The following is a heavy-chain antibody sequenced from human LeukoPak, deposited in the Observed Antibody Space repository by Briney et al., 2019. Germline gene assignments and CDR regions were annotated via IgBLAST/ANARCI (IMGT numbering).Heavy chain of an antibody. CDR2: INHSGST. CDR3: ARGGSSRRPYYYYYGMDV. Sequence: SETLSLTCAVYGGSFSGYYWSWIRQPPGKGLEWIGEINHSGSTNYNPSLKSRVTISVDTSKNQFSLKLSSVTAADTAVYYCARGGSSRRPYYYYYGMDVWGQGTTVTVSS. J-gene: IGHJ6*02. V-gene: IGHV4-34*01. CDR1: GGSFSGYY. D-gene: IGHD1-26*01.